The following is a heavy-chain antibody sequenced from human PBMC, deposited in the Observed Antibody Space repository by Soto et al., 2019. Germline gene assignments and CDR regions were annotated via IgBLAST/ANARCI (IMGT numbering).Heavy chain of an antibody. Sequence: SETLSLTCAVYGGSFSGYYWSWIRQPPGKGLEWTGEINHSGSTNYNPSLKSRVTISVDTSKNQFSLKLSSVTAADTAVYYCARGQGGYCSSTSCYSKWFDPWGQGTLVTVSS. J-gene: IGHJ5*02. CDR3: ARGQGGYCSSTSCYSKWFDP. CDR2: INHSGST. CDR1: GGSFSGYY. D-gene: IGHD2-2*01. V-gene: IGHV4-34*01.